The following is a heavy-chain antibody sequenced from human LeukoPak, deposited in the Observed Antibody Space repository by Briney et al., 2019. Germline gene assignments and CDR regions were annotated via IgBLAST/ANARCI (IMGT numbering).Heavy chain of an antibody. Sequence: GGPLRLSCAASGFVFSSYSMNWVRQAPGKGLEWVSYISSSGSTIYYADPVKGRFTISRDNAKNSLYLQMNSLRAEDTAVYYCAELGITMIGGVWGKGTTVTISS. CDR1: GFVFSSYS. J-gene: IGHJ6*04. V-gene: IGHV3-48*04. D-gene: IGHD3-10*02. CDR3: AELGITMIGGV. CDR2: ISSSGSTI.